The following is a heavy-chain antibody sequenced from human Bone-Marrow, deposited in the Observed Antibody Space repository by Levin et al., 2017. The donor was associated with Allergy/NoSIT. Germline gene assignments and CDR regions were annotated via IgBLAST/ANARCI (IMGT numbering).Heavy chain of an antibody. V-gene: IGHV3-53*01. Sequence: GGSLRLSCAVSGFSIRDNYMYWVRQAPGKNLEWVSLINSYDATSYTDSVKGRFTISRDSSRNTLYLQMNSLRADDTAVYYCVRDADQNWGQGTLVTVSS. J-gene: IGHJ4*02. CDR1: GFSIRDNY. CDR2: INSYDAT. CDR3: VRDADQN.